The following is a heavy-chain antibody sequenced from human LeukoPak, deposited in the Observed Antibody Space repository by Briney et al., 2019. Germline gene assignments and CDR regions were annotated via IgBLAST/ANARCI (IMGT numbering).Heavy chain of an antibody. D-gene: IGHD1-26*01. CDR3: AREGGGIVGATTSPHFDY. CDR2: IYHSGST. Sequence: PSETLSLTCSVSTDSTNTYYWSWIRQSPGKGLEWIGHIYHSGSTDYNPSFKSRVTVSIDVSKKEFSLKLTSVTVADTAMYYCAREGGGIVGATTSPHFDYWGQGTLVTVSS. J-gene: IGHJ4*02. CDR1: TDSTNTYY. V-gene: IGHV4-59*01.